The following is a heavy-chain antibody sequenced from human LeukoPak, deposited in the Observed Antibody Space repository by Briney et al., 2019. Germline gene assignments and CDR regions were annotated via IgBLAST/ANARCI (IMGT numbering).Heavy chain of an antibody. CDR1: GFTFSSQA. Sequence: PGGSLRLSCAASGFTFSSQAMSWVRQAPGKGLEWVAVISYDGSNKYYADSVKGRFTISRDNSKNTLYLQMNSLRAEDTAVYYCAKAAASYSYDYYFDYWGQGTLVTVSS. V-gene: IGHV3-30*18. CDR3: AKAAASYSYDYYFDY. CDR2: ISYDGSNK. J-gene: IGHJ4*02. D-gene: IGHD5-18*01.